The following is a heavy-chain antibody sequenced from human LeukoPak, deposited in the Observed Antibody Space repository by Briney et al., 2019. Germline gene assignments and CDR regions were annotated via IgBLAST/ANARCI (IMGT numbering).Heavy chain of an antibody. Sequence: GASVKVSCKASGYTFTGYYIHWVRQAPGQGLEWMGWINPNSGGTNYPQKFRGRVTMTRDTSISTAYMDLSRLRSDDTAVYYCARTPNTLTLTLRYYFDQWGQGTLVTVSS. CDR1: GYTFTGYY. CDR2: INPNSGGT. CDR3: ARTPNTLTLTLRYYFDQ. D-gene: IGHD4/OR15-4a*01. J-gene: IGHJ4*02. V-gene: IGHV1-2*02.